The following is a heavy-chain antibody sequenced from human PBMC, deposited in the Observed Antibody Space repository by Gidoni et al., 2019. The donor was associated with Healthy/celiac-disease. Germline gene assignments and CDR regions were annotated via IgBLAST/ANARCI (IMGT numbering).Heavy chain of an antibody. V-gene: IGHV3-23*01. Sequence: EVQLLESGGGLVQPGGSLRLSCAASGFTFSSYAMSWFRQPPGKGLEWVSAISGSGGSTYYADSVKGRFTISRDNSKNTLYLQMNSLRAEDTAVYYCAKVSPLHYYDSSGYYYSRDWGYFDLWGRGTLVTVSS. D-gene: IGHD3-22*01. J-gene: IGHJ2*01. CDR2: ISGSGGST. CDR3: AKVSPLHYYDSSGYYYSRDWGYFDL. CDR1: GFTFSSYA.